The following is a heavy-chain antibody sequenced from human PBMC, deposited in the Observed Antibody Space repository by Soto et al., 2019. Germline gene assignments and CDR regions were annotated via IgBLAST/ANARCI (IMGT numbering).Heavy chain of an antibody. Sequence: QVQLVQSGAEVKKPGSSVKVSCKASGGTFSSYTISWVRQAPGQGLEWMGRIIPILGIANYAQKFRGRVTITADKSTSTAYMELSSLRSEDTAVYYCARDGGGDNAEYFQHWGQGTLVTVSS. V-gene: IGHV1-69*08. J-gene: IGHJ1*01. D-gene: IGHD4-17*01. CDR2: IIPILGIA. CDR1: GGTFSSYT. CDR3: ARDGGGDNAEYFQH.